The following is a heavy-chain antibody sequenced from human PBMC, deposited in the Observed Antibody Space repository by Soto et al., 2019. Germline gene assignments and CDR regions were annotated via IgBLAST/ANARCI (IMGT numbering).Heavy chain of an antibody. Sequence: QVQLVQSGAEVKKPGSSVKVSCKASGGTFSSYAISWVRQAPGQGLEWMGGIIPIFGTANYAQKFQGRVTITADEYTSTAYMELSSLRSEDTAVYYCARVGPIVGAILSPFDYWGQGTLVTVSS. V-gene: IGHV1-69*12. J-gene: IGHJ4*02. CDR1: GGTFSSYA. CDR3: ARVGPIVGAILSPFDY. CDR2: IIPIFGTA. D-gene: IGHD1-26*01.